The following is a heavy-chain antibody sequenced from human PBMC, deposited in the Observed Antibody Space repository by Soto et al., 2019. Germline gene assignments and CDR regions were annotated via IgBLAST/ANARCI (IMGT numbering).Heavy chain of an antibody. CDR3: ARVGYGSGSYHFDY. CDR2: INSDGSTT. J-gene: IGHJ4*02. V-gene: IGHV3-74*01. Sequence: EVQLVESGGGLVQPGGSLRLSCAASGFTFSSCWMHWVRQAPGKGLVWVSRINSDGSTTSYTDSVKGRFTISRDNAKNTLYLKMNSLRAEDTAVYYCARVGYGSGSYHFDYWGQGTLVTVSS. D-gene: IGHD3-10*01. CDR1: GFTFSSCW.